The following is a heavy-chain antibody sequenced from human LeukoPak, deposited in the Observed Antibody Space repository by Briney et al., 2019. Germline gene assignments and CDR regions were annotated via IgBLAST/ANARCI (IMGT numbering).Heavy chain of an antibody. CDR1: GFDLSTYA. Sequence: PGRSLRLSCAASGFDLSTYAMHWVRQAPGKGLEWVAVIWFDESIKYYADSVKGRFTISRDNSKNTLYLQMNSLRAEDTAVYYCARSIDPQFPWFDPWGQGTLVTVSS. CDR3: ARSIDPQFPWFDP. V-gene: IGHV3-33*01. CDR2: IWFDESIK. J-gene: IGHJ5*02.